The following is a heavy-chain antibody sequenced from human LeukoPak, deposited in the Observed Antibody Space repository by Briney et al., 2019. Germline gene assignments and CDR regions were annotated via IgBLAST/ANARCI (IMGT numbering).Heavy chain of an antibody. CDR1: GGTISRYY. V-gene: IGHV4-59*01. CDR2: IYYSGST. CDR3: ARGWYLDL. J-gene: IGHJ2*01. Sequence: SETLSLTCTVSGGTISRYYWSWIRQPPGKGLEWIGYIYYSGSTSNNPSLKSRATISLDTSKNQFSLKLNSVTAADTAVYYCARGWYLDLWGRGTLVPVSS.